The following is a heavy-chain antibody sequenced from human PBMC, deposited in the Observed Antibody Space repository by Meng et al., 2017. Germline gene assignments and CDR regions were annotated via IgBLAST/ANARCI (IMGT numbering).Heavy chain of an antibody. V-gene: IGHV4-38-2*02. CDR2: IYHRGST. J-gene: IGHJ3*02. CDR3: ARYGAGAVDRVVTTVRAFDI. Sequence: SETLSLTCTVSGYSISSGYYWGWIRQPPGKGLEWIGSIYHRGSTYYNPSLKSRVTISVDTSKNHFSLKLSSVTAADTAVYYCARYGAGAVDRVVTTVRAFDIWGQGTTVT. CDR1: GYSISSGYY. D-gene: IGHD4-23*01.